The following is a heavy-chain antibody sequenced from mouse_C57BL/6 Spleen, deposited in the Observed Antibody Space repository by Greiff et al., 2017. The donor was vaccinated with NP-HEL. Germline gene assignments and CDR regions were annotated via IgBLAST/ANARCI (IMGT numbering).Heavy chain of an antibody. CDR2: IDPENGDT. CDR1: GFNIKDDY. D-gene: IGHD4-1*01. J-gene: IGHJ3*01. V-gene: IGHV14-4*01. Sequence: VQLQQSGAELVRPGASVKLSCTASGFNIKDDYMHWVKQRPEQGLEWIGWIDPENGDTEYASKFQGKATITADTSSNTAYLQLSSLTSEDTAVYYCTRGNSGTFAYGGKGTLVTVSA. CDR3: TRGNSGTFAY.